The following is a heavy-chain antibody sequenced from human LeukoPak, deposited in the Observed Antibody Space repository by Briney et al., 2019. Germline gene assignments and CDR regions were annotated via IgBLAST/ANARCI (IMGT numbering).Heavy chain of an antibody. CDR3: ARVLRGGGLYYFDY. D-gene: IGHD3-10*01. CDR2: IYYSGST. Sequence: PSETLSLTCTVSGGSISSYYWSWIRQPPGKGLEWIGYIYYSGSTNYNPSLKSRVTMSVDTSKNQFSLKLSSVTAADTAVYYCARVLRGGGLYYFDYWGQGTLVTVSS. V-gene: IGHV4-59*08. J-gene: IGHJ4*02. CDR1: GGSISSYY.